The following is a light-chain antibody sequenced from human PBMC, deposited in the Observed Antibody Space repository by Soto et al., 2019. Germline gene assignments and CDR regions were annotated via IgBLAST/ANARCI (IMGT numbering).Light chain of an antibody. CDR2: AAS. Sequence: DIQMTQSPSSFSASTGDRVTITCLASQGISNYFAWYQQKLGKAPNLLIYAASTLQSGVPSRFSGSGSGTEFTLTISSLHPEDFATYSCQQVKSHPTTFSEGTRLEVK. CDR3: QQVKSHPTT. J-gene: IGKJ5*01. CDR1: QGISNY. V-gene: IGKV1-9*01.